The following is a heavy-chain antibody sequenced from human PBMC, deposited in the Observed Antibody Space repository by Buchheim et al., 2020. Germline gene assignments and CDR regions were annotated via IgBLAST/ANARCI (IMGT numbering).Heavy chain of an antibody. J-gene: IGHJ6*02. Sequence: QVQLVQSGAEVKKPGASVKVSCKASGYTFTGYYMHWVRQAPGQGLEWMGRINPNSGGTNYVQKFQGRVTMTRDTSISTAYMELSRLRSDDTAVYYCASLDFCSGGSCHKYGMDVWGQGTT. CDR2: INPNSGGT. V-gene: IGHV1-2*06. CDR3: ASLDFCSGGSCHKYGMDV. D-gene: IGHD2-15*01. CDR1: GYTFTGYY.